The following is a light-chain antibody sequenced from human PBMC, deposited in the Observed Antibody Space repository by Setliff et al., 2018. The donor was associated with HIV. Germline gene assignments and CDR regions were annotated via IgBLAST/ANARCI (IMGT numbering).Light chain of an antibody. CDR3: SSYAGSKKFDV. CDR2: EVT. Sequence: QSVLTQPVSVSGSPGQSITISCTGNSSHVGKYDFVYWYRQYPGKAPELMIFEVTKRPSGVSKRFSGSKSGNAASLTIPGLQPGDEADYYCSSYAGSKKFDVFGTGTEVTVL. CDR1: SSHVGKYDF. J-gene: IGLJ1*01. V-gene: IGLV2-23*02.